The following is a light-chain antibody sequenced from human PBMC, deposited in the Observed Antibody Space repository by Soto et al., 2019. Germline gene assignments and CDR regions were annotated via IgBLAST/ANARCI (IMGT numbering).Light chain of an antibody. J-gene: IGKJ4*01. CDR3: QPRSSWPRA. CDR1: QNIDTY. V-gene: IGKV3-11*01. Sequence: EIVLTQSPATLSLSLGERATLSCRTSQNIDTYLVWYQQKPGQPPRLLIYDTSKRATGVPDRFSGSGSGTDFTLTISSLAPEDFALYYCQPRSSWPRAFGGGTKVEI. CDR2: DTS.